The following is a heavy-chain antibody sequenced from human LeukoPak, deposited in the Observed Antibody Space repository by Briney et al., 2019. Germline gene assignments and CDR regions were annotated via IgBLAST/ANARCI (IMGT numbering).Heavy chain of an antibody. J-gene: IGHJ3*02. V-gene: IGHV3-30-3*01. Sequence: GGSLRLSCAASGFTFSSYAMHWVRQAPGKGLEWVAVISYDGSNKYYADSVKGRFTISRDNSKNTLYLQMNSLRAEDTAVYYCARDSGPYDSSGIPVPRGAFDIWGQGTMVTVSS. D-gene: IGHD3-22*01. CDR3: ARDSGPYDSSGIPVPRGAFDI. CDR2: ISYDGSNK. CDR1: GFTFSSYA.